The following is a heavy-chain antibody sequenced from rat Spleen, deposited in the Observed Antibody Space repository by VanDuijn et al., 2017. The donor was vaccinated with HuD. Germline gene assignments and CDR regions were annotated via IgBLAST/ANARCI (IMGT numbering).Heavy chain of an antibody. V-gene: IGHV2-15*01. Sequence: QVQLKESGPGLVQPSQTLSLTCTVSGFSLASNSVSWVRQPPGKGLEWMGAIWSGGNTDYNSALKSRLSISRDTSKSQVFLKMNSLQTEDTATYYCAREGNSGYPYYVMDAWGQGASVTVSS. CDR3: AREGNSGYPYYVMDA. D-gene: IGHD4-3*01. CDR2: IWSGGNT. J-gene: IGHJ4*01. CDR1: GFSLASNS.